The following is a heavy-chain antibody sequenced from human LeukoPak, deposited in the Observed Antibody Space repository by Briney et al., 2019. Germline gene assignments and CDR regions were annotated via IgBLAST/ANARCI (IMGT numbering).Heavy chain of an antibody. D-gene: IGHD6-19*01. CDR1: GFTFSNYA. CDR2: IGRGGIIT. CDR3: AKDMIAGQWLAGVYDY. Sequence: PGGSLRLSCAASGFTFSNYAMTWVRQAPGKGLEWVSGIGRGGIITSYANSVKGRSTISRDNSKNMLYLQLNSLRAEDTAVYYCAKDMIAGQWLAGVYDYWGQGTLVTVSS. V-gene: IGHV3-23*01. J-gene: IGHJ4*02.